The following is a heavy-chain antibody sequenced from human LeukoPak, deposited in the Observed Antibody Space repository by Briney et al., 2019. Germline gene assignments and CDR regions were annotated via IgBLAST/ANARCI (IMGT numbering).Heavy chain of an antibody. D-gene: IGHD3-22*01. CDR3: ARESGNYYDSSVKGAFDP. Sequence: SETLSLTCTVSGGSISSYYWGWIRQPAGKGLEWIGRIYTSGSTNYNPSLKSRVTMSVDTSKNQFSLKLSSVTAADTAVYYCARESGNYYDSSVKGAFDPWGQGTLVTVSS. CDR1: GGSISSYY. J-gene: IGHJ5*02. CDR2: IYTSGST. V-gene: IGHV4-4*07.